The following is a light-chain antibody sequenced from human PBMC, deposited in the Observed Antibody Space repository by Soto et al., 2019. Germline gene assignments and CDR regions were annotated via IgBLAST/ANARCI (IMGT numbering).Light chain of an antibody. CDR2: DAS. V-gene: IGKV1-5*01. Sequence: DIQMTQSPSTLSASAGDRVTITCRASRSIDVWLAWYQQKPGKAPKLLINDASSLESGVPSRFPGSGSGTEFTLTIRSLQYDDFATYYCQQFHSFQITFGPGTRLEIK. J-gene: IGKJ5*01. CDR1: RSIDVW. CDR3: QQFHSFQIT.